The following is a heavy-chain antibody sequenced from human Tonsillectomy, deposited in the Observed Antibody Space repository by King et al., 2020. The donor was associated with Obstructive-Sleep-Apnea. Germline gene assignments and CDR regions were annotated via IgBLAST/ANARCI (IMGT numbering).Heavy chain of an antibody. V-gene: IGHV3-23*04. D-gene: IGHD2-2*02. J-gene: IGHJ4*02. CDR3: ARSVYTCGSPGDY. CDR1: GFTFSSYA. CDR2: ISGSGGGT. Sequence: VQLVESGGGLVQPGGSLRLSCAASGFTFSSYAMTWVRQAPGKGLEWVSAISGSGGGTYYADSVKGRFTISRDNSKNTLFLQMNNLRAEDTAVYYCARSVYTCGSPGDYWGQGTLVTVSS.